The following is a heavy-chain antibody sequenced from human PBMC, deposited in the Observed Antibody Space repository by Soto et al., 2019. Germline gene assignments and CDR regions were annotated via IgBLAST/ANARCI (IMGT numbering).Heavy chain of an antibody. CDR1: GFTFSSYA. Sequence: GGSLRLSCAASGFTFSSYAMSWVRQAPGKGLEWVSAISGSGGSTYYADSVKGRFTISRDNSKNTLYLQMNSLKASDTAMYYCARASSATVTTGFDYWGQGNMVTVSS. V-gene: IGHV3-23*01. D-gene: IGHD4-17*01. J-gene: IGHJ4*02. CDR2: ISGSGGST. CDR3: ARASSATVTTGFDY.